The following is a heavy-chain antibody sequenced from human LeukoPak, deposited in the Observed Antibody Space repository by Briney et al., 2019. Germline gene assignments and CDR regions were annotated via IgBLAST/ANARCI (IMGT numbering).Heavy chain of an antibody. CDR1: GFTFSSYA. J-gene: IGHJ4*02. Sequence: PGGSLRLSCAASGFTFSSYAMSWVRQAPGKGLEWVSVISGSGGSTYYADSVKGRFTISRDNSKNTLYLQMNSLRAEDTAVYYCAKDRSSSNWVDFDYWGQGTLVTVSS. CDR3: AKDRSSSNWVDFDY. D-gene: IGHD6-13*01. CDR2: ISGSGGST. V-gene: IGHV3-23*01.